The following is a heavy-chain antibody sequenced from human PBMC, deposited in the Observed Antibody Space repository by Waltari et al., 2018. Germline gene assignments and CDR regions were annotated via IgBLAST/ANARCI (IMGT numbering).Heavy chain of an antibody. J-gene: IGHJ4*02. Sequence: EVQLVESGGGLVQPGGSLRLSCAASGFPFSSYWMHVLRQAPGKGLVWVSRINSDGSSTSYADSVKGRFTISRDNAKNTLYLQMNSLRAEDTAVYYCARDLGFRATVTTGDYWGQGTLVTVSS. CDR2: INSDGSST. CDR3: ARDLGFRATVTTGDY. V-gene: IGHV3-74*01. D-gene: IGHD4-17*01. CDR1: GFPFSSYW.